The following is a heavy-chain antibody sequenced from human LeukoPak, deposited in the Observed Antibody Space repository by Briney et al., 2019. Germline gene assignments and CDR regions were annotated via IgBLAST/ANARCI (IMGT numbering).Heavy chain of an antibody. CDR1: AFTFSSHG. Sequence: PGGSLRLSCAASAFTFSSHGMHWVRQAPGKWLEWVTFIPYDGSNKYYADCVKARFTISRDNYKNTMYLQMNSLRAEDTAVYYCANGPTSSGYFYYFDYWGQGTLVTVSS. CDR2: IPYDGSNK. J-gene: IGHJ4*02. CDR3: ANGPTSSGYFYYFDY. V-gene: IGHV3-30*02. D-gene: IGHD3-22*01.